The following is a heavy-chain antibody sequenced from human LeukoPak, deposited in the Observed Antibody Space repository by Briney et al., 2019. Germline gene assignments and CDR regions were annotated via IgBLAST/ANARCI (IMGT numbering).Heavy chain of an antibody. J-gene: IGHJ4*02. D-gene: IGHD4-17*01. Sequence: GGSLTLSCAVSGFTFNNYAMNWVRQAPEKGLEWVSSISGGGETTYYADSAKGRFTISRDNSQNTLYLQMNSLRAEDTAVYYCARDYADYVGYFFFDYWGQGTLVTVSS. CDR2: ISGGGETT. CDR1: GFTFNNYA. CDR3: ARDYADYVGYFFFDY. V-gene: IGHV3-23*01.